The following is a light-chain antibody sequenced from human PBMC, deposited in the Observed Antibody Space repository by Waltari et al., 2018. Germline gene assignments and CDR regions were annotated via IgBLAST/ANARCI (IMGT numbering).Light chain of an antibody. V-gene: IGKV3-20*01. Sequence: IVLTQSPGTLSLSPGERATLSCRASQSVRSDYVAWYQQKPGQAPRLLIHGASSRAPGIPDRFSGSASGTGFTLTISRLESEDFAVYYCQQYGSSPLTFGPGTKVDIK. CDR2: GAS. J-gene: IGKJ3*01. CDR3: QQYGSSPLT. CDR1: QSVRSDY.